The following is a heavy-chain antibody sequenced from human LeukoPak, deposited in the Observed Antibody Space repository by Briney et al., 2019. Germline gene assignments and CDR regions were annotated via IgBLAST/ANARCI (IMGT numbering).Heavy chain of an antibody. J-gene: IGHJ3*02. CDR2: IYYSGST. D-gene: IGHD5-18*01. CDR3: ARDSTAMVTVAANAFDI. CDR1: GGSFSGYY. Sequence: SETLSLTCAVYGGSFSGYYWSWIRQHPGKGLEWIGYIYYSGSTYYNPSLKSRVTISVDTSKNQFSLKLSSVTAADTAVYYCARDSTAMVTVAANAFDIWGQGTMVTISS. V-gene: IGHV4-31*11.